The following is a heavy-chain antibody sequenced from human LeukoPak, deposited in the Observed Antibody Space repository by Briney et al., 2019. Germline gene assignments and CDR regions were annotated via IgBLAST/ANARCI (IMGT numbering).Heavy chain of an antibody. CDR1: GFTFSSYA. D-gene: IGHD4-17*01. CDR3: ARDRLHYGEYEKTFDY. CDR2: VSGSGGST. Sequence: GGSLRLSCAASGFTFSSYAMSWVRQAPGKGLEWVSAVSGSGGSTYYADSVKGRFTISRDNSKSMLYVQINSLRAEDTAVYYCARDRLHYGEYEKTFDYWGQGTLVSVSS. J-gene: IGHJ4*02. V-gene: IGHV3-23*01.